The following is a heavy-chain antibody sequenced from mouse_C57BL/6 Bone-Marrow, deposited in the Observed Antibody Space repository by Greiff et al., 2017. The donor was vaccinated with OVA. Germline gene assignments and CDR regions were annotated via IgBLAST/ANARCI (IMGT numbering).Heavy chain of an antibody. J-gene: IGHJ3*01. CDR1: GFTFSSYA. D-gene: IGHD1-1*01. CDR3: ARGGSKRAWCAY. Sequence: EVKLEESGGGLVKPGGSLKLSCAASGFTFSSYAMSWVRQTPEKRLEWVATISDGGSYTYYPDNVKGRFTISRDNAKNNLYLQMSHLKSEDTAMYYCARGGSKRAWCAYWGQGTLVTVSA. V-gene: IGHV5-4*03. CDR2: ISDGGSYT.